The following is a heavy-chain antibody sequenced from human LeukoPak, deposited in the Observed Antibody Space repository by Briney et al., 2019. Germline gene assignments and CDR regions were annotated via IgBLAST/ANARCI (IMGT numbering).Heavy chain of an antibody. CDR2: IYYSGST. D-gene: IGHD2-2*01. Sequence: SETLSLTCTVSGGSISSSSYYWGWIRQPPGKGLEWIGSIYYSGSTYYNPSLKSRVTISVDTSKNQFSLKLSSVTAADTAVYYCARVEYQLPKGDYFDYWGQGTLVTVSS. V-gene: IGHV4-39*07. CDR3: ARVEYQLPKGDYFDY. CDR1: GGSISSSSYY. J-gene: IGHJ4*02.